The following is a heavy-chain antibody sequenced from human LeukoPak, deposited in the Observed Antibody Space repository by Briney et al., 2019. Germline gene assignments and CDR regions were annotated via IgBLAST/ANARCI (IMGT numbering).Heavy chain of an antibody. J-gene: IGHJ5*02. Sequence: SQTLSLTCTVSGASISSGSNSWGWIRQPAGKGLEWIGSSYYTGSTYYNPSLKSRVTISVDTSKNQFSLKLSSVTAADTAVYYCARDLGLWPYNWFDPWGQGTLVTVSS. CDR2: SYYTGST. CDR3: ARDLGLWPYNWFDP. CDR1: GASISSGSNS. D-gene: IGHD5-18*01. V-gene: IGHV4-39*07.